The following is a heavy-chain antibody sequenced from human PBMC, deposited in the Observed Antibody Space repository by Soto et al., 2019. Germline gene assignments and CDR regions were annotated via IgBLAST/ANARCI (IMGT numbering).Heavy chain of an antibody. V-gene: IGHV4-4*07. CDR2: IYTSGIT. J-gene: IGHJ2*01. CDR1: GGSISPHY. CDR3: ARVGREAVTLSNSHNWYFDL. Sequence: QVQLQESGPGLVKPSETLSLTCAVSGGSISPHYWGWVRQPAGKGLEWIGHIYTSGITDYNPSLKRRVTMSVDTSRDQFSLRLSSVTAADTAVYYCARVGREAVTLSNSHNWYFDLWGRGTLVSVSS. D-gene: IGHD2-21*02.